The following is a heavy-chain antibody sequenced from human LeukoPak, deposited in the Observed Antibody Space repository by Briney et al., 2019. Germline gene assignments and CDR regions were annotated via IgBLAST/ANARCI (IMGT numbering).Heavy chain of an antibody. CDR1: GFTFSSYG. J-gene: IGHJ4*02. D-gene: IGHD3-10*01. CDR2: IWYDGSNK. V-gene: IGHV3-33*01. Sequence: GRSLRLSCAASGFTFSSYGMHWVRQAPGKGLEWVAVIWYDGSNKYCADSVKGRFTISRDNSKNTLYLQMNSLRAEDTAVYYCARDPRVLLWFGEFDYWGQGTLVTVSS. CDR3: ARDPRVLLWFGEFDY.